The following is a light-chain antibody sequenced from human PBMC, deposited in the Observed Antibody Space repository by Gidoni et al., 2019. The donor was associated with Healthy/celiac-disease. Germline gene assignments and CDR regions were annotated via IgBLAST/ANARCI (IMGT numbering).Light chain of an antibody. J-gene: IGKJ3*01. CDR1: HDISKS. CDR3: QQYDNHPPFT. CDR2: DAS. Sequence: DIQMTQSTASLSASVGDRVTITCQASHDISKSLNWYQQKPGKAPKLLIYDASNLETRVPSRFSGSGSGTDFTFTISSLQPEDIATYYCQQYDNHPPFTFGPXTKVDIK. V-gene: IGKV1-33*01.